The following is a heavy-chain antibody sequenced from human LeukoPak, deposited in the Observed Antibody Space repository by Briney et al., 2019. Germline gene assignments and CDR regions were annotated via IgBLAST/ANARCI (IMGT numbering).Heavy chain of an antibody. Sequence: GGSLRLSCAASGFTFSSYSMTWVRQAPGKGLEWVASINQDGTEKFSVGSVKGRFTISRDNARNSMYFEMNSLRAEDTAFYYCARNRRNYYAEEVYFDYWGQGALVTVSS. J-gene: IGHJ4*02. V-gene: IGHV3-7*03. D-gene: IGHD3-10*01. CDR1: GFTFSSYS. CDR2: INQDGTEK. CDR3: ARNRRNYYAEEVYFDY.